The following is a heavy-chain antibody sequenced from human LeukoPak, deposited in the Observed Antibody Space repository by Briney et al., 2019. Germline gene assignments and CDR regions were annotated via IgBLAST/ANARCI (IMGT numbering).Heavy chain of an antibody. CDR3: ARVPIGELTPFFDY. D-gene: IGHD3-10*01. Sequence: GGSLRLSCAASGFTISSNYMSWVRQAPGKGLEWVSVICSGGSTYYTDSVKGRFTISRDNSKNTLYLQMNSLRAEDTAVYYCARVPIGELTPFFDYWGQGTLVTVSS. CDR1: GFTISSNY. J-gene: IGHJ4*02. CDR2: ICSGGST. V-gene: IGHV3-66*01.